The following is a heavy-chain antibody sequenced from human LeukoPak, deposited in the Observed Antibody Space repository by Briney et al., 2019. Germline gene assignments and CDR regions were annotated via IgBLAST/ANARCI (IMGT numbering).Heavy chain of an antibody. CDR3: AKDMRTLDYFDY. Sequence: GGSLRLSCAASGFTFNNYGMSWVRQAPGKGLEWVSGISGSGGNTYYADSVKGRFTISGDNSKKTLYLQMNSLKAEDTAIYYCAKDMRTLDYFDYWGQGTLVTVSS. J-gene: IGHJ4*02. CDR1: GFTFNNYG. D-gene: IGHD1-1*01. V-gene: IGHV3-23*01. CDR2: ISGSGGNT.